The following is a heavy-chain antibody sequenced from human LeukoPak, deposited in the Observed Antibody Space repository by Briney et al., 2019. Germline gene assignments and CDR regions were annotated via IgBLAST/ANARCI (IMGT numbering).Heavy chain of an antibody. CDR1: GFTFSNYN. CDR3: ARDETNGFDS. CDR2: INSRSTYI. J-gene: IGHJ5*01. Sequence: GGSLRLSCGASGFTFSNYNMNWVRQAPGEGLEWVSSINSRSTYIFHADSVMGRFTISRDNAKNSLFLQMNSLRAEDTAVYYCARDETNGFDSWGQGTLVTVSS. V-gene: IGHV3-21*01. D-gene: IGHD1-14*01.